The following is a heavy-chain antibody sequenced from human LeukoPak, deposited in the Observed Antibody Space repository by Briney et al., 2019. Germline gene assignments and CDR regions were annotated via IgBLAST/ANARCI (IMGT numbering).Heavy chain of an antibody. CDR1: GFTFSDYY. V-gene: IGHV3-11*01. Sequence: GRSLRLSCAASGFTFSDYYMSWIRQAPGQGLEWVSYISSSGNTIYYADSVKCRFTISRDNAKNSLYLQMNSLRAEDTAVYYCARGRGSYLGYYYYGMDVWGQGTTVTVSS. CDR3: ARGRGSYLGYYYYGMDV. D-gene: IGHD1-26*01. CDR2: ISSSGNTI. J-gene: IGHJ6*02.